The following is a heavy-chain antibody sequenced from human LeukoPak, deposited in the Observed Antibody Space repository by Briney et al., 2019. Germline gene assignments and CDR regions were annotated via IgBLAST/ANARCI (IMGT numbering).Heavy chain of an antibody. V-gene: IGHV4-59*12. CDR1: GGSISSYY. Sequence: PSETLSLTCTVSGGSISSYYWSWIRQPPGRGLEWIGSIHYSGSTSYNSSLKSRVTISIDTSKKQFALKLSSVTAADTAVYYCARDYGDHRVDYWGRGTLVTVSS. D-gene: IGHD4-17*01. CDR2: IHYSGST. J-gene: IGHJ4*02. CDR3: ARDYGDHRVDY.